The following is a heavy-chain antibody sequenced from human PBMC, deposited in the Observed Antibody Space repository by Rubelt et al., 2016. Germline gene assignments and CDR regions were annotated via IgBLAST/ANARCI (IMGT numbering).Heavy chain of an antibody. CDR2: INHSGST. CDR1: GGSFSGYY. D-gene: IGHD1-14*01. V-gene: IGHV4-34*01. Sequence: QVQLQQWGAGLLKPSETLSLTCAVYGGSFSGYYWSWIRQPPGKGLEWIGEINHSGSTNYNTSLKSRVTISVDTSKNQFSLKRSSVTAADTAVYYCARGRNPDYWGQGTLVTVSS. J-gene: IGHJ4*02. CDR3: ARGRNPDY.